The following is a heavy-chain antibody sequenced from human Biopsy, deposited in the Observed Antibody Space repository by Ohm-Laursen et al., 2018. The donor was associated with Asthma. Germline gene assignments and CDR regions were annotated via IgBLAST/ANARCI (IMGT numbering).Heavy chain of an antibody. CDR1: GGSMSSSSYS. CDR3: ARHWNWGSFFDY. Sequence: GTLSLTCTVSGGSMSSSSYSWGWIRQPPGKGLEWIGSISYTGDTDIPSLRSRVTLSVVTSKNNFSLKLTSVTAADTAVFYCARHWNWGSFFDYWGQGMLVTVSS. CDR2: ISYTGDT. D-gene: IGHD7-27*01. J-gene: IGHJ4*02. V-gene: IGHV4-39*01.